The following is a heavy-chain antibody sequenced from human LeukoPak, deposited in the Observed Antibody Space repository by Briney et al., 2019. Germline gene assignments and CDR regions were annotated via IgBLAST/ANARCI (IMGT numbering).Heavy chain of an antibody. CDR3: ARRGSWYSIDY. CDR2: INHSGST. D-gene: IGHD6-13*01. CDR1: GGSFSGYY. J-gene: IGHJ4*02. V-gene: IGHV4-34*01. Sequence: SETLSLTCAVYGGSFSGYYWSWIRQPPGKGLEWIGEINHSGSTNYNPSLKSRVTISVDTSKNQFSLKLSSVTAADTAVYYCARRGSWYSIDYWGQGTLVTVSS.